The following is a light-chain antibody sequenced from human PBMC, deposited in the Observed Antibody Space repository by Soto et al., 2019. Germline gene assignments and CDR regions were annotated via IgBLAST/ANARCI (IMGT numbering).Light chain of an antibody. V-gene: IGLV2-14*01. Sequence: QSALTQPASVSGSPGQSITISCTGTNSDVGGHNYVSWYQHHPGKAPKLMIYEVSNRPSGVSNRFSGSKSGNTASLTISGLQAGDEADYHCSSFSSTSTLYVFGTGTKLTLL. CDR1: NSDVGGHNY. J-gene: IGLJ1*01. CDR2: EVS. CDR3: SSFSSTSTLYV.